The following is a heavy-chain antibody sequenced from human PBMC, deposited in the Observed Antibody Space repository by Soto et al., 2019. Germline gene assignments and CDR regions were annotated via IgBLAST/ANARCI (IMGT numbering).Heavy chain of an antibody. J-gene: IGHJ6*02. CDR1: GDSISSRNW. Sequence: QVQLQESGPGLVKPSGTLSLTCAVSGDSISSRNWWSWVRQPPGKGLEWIGQISHGGNTNYKRSLQSRVTISVDKSQNQFSLKLSSVTAADTAVYYCARAGRGYCSGFSCDSGLYGMDVWGQGTTVTVSS. V-gene: IGHV4-4*02. CDR2: ISHGGNT. D-gene: IGHD2-15*01. CDR3: ARAGRGYCSGFSCDSGLYGMDV.